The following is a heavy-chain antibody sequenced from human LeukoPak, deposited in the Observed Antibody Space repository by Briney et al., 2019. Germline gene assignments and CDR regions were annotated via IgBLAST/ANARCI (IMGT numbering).Heavy chain of an antibody. D-gene: IGHD2-15*01. V-gene: IGHV3-21*01. CDR3: ARDGGIVAFDI. CDR1: GFTFGGYT. CDR2: ISSSLNM. Sequence: GGSLRLSCVASGFTFGGYTINWVRLAPGKGLEWVSSISSSLNMYFAESVKGRFTISRDSARNSVSLQLNSLRVEDTAVYYCARDGGIVAFDIWGQGTVVTVSS. J-gene: IGHJ3*02.